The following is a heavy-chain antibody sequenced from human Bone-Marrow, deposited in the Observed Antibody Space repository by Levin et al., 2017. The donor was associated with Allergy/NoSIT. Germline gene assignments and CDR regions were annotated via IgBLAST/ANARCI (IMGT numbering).Heavy chain of an antibody. CDR3: ARQWRTTLTSPYYFDY. J-gene: IGHJ4*02. Sequence: SSETLSLTCTVSGGSITSSSYNWAWFRQPPGKGLEWIGTVYHTGSPYYTPSLKSRLTISVDTSKNHFSLDLTSVTAADTAVYFCARQWRTTLTSPYYFDYWGRGTLVTVSA. CDR2: VYHTGSP. CDR1: GGSITSSSYN. V-gene: IGHV4-39*01. D-gene: IGHD1-1*01.